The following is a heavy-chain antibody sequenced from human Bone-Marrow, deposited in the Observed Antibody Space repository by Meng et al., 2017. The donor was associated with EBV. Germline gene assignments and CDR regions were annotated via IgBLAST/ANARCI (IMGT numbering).Heavy chain of an antibody. Sequence: DVQLVESXGGLVKPGXSLRLSXAASGFTFRNAWMNWVRQAPGKGLEWVGRIKSKTDGGTTDYAAPVKGRFTISRDDSKNTLYLQMNSLKTEDTAVYYCTTDRVVPAIRGYWGQGTLVTVSS. CDR2: IKSKTDGGTT. D-gene: IGHD2-21*02. CDR1: GFTFRNAW. V-gene: IGHV3-15*01. CDR3: TTDRVVPAIRGY. J-gene: IGHJ4*02.